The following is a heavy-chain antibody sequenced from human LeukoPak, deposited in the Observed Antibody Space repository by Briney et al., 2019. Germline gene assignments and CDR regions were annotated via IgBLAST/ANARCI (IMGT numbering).Heavy chain of an antibody. V-gene: IGHV3-11*01. Sequence: PGGSLRLSCAASGFTFTNYYMNWIRQAPGKGLEWVSYISTSGTTIHYADSVKGRFPISKDNTKNSLYLQMNSLRAEDTAVYYCARGNSGYYMGDCGQGTLVTVSS. CDR3: ARGNSGYYMGD. CDR1: GFTFTNYY. D-gene: IGHD3-3*01. J-gene: IGHJ4*02. CDR2: ISTSGTTI.